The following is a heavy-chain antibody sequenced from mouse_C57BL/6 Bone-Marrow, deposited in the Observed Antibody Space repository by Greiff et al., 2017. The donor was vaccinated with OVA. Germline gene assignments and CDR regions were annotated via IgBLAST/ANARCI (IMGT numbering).Heavy chain of an antibody. CDR2: IDPSDGYT. D-gene: IGHD2-10*01. Sequence: QVQLQQPGAELVMPGASVKLSCKASGYTFTSYWMHWVKQRPGQGLEWIGKIDPSDGYTNYNQKFKGKSTLTVDKSSSTAYMQLSSLTSEDSAVYYCARRPYLRYFDVWGTGTTVTVSS. CDR1: GYTFTSYW. CDR3: ARRPYLRYFDV. J-gene: IGHJ1*03. V-gene: IGHV1-69*01.